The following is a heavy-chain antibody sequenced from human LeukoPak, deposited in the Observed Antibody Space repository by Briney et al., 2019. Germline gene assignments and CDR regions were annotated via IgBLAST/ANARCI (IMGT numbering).Heavy chain of an antibody. CDR3: AKGRWTGSQRLFDY. V-gene: IGHV3-23*01. Sequence: PGGALRQYYGAAGFTFINYAMSWVSQTQRKGLEWVSAISGGGGSTYYAYSVKGRFTISRDNSKSTLYLQMHSLRAEDTAVYYCAKGRWTGSQRLFDYWGQGTLVTVSS. CDR1: GFTFINYA. J-gene: IGHJ4*02. CDR2: ISGGGGST. D-gene: IGHD6-25*01.